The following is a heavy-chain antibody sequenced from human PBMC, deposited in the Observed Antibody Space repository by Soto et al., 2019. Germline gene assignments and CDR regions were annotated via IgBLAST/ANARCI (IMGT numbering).Heavy chain of an antibody. V-gene: IGHV1-3*01. Sequence: ASVKVSCKASGYTFTSYAMHWVRQAPGQRLEWMGWINAGNGNTKYSQKFQGRVTITRDTSASTAYMELSSLRSEDTAVCYCARGSFDGSGSDYYYYYMDVWGKGSTVTVSS. CDR1: GYTFTSYA. J-gene: IGHJ6*03. D-gene: IGHD3-10*01. CDR3: ARGSFDGSGSDYYYYYMDV. CDR2: INAGNGNT.